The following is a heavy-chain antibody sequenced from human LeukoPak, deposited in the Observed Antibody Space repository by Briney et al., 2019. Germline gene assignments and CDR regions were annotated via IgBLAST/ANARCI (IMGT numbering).Heavy chain of an antibody. CDR2: ISYDGSNK. J-gene: IGHJ1*01. V-gene: IGHV3-30*18. Sequence: PGGSLRLSCAASGFTFSSYGMHWVRQAPGKGLEWVAVISYDGSNKYYADSVKGRFTISRDNSKNTPYLQMNSLRAEDTAVYYCAKDKDSSGYMLALQHWGQGTLVTVSS. CDR3: AKDKDSSGYMLALQH. D-gene: IGHD3-22*01. CDR1: GFTFSSYG.